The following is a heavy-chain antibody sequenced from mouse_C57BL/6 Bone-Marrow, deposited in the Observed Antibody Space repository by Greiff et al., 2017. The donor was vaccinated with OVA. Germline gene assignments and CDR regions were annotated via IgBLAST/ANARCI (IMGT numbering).Heavy chain of an antibody. CDR2: IDPETGGT. V-gene: IGHV1-15*01. CDR3: TRSYSNYGDLDY. D-gene: IGHD2-5*01. Sequence: QVQLQQSGAELVRPGASVTLSCKASGYTFTDYEMHWVKQTPVHGLEWIGAIDPETGGTAYNQKFKGKAILTADKSSSTAYMERRSLTSEDSAVYYFTRSYSNYGDLDYWGQGTTLTVSS. CDR1: GYTFTDYE. J-gene: IGHJ2*01.